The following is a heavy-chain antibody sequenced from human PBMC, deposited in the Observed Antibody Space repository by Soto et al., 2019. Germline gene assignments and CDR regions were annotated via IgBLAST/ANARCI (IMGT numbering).Heavy chain of an antibody. J-gene: IGHJ2*01. CDR3: AKEPVGPDWYFDL. CDR2: ISGSGIST. CDR1: GFTFRSYA. Sequence: DVQLLESGGGLVQPGGSLRLSCAASGFTFRSYAMSWVRQAPGKGLEWVSGISGSGISTHYADSVKGRFTVSRDNSKNPLYLQMNSRRAEDTAVYNCAKEPVGPDWYFDLWGRGTLVTVSS. V-gene: IGHV3-23*01.